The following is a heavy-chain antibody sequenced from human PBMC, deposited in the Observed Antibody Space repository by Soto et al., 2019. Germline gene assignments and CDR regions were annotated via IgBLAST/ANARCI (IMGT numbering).Heavy chain of an antibody. D-gene: IGHD3-10*01. CDR2: ISYDGSNK. J-gene: IGHJ4*02. CDR3: VKDLRKGYYGSGSSDY. Sequence: QVQLVESGGGVVQPGRSLRLSCAASGFTFSSYGMHWVRQAPGKGLEWVAVISYDGSNKYYADSVKGRFTISRDNSKNTPYLQMNSMRAEDTAVYYCVKDLRKGYYGSGSSDYWGQGTLVTVSS. CDR1: GFTFSSYG. V-gene: IGHV3-30*18.